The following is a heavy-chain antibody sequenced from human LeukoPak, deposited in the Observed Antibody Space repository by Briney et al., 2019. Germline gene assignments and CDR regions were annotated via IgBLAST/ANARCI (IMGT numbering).Heavy chain of an antibody. J-gene: IGHJ4*02. V-gene: IGHV3-21*01. CDR2: ISSSSSYI. CDR3: ARAILFDYGDYLPPYYFDY. D-gene: IGHD4-17*01. CDR1: GFTVSSKY. Sequence: GGSLRLSCAASGFTVSSKYMSWVRQAPGKGLEWVSSISSSSSYIYYADSVKGRFTISRDNAKNSLYLQMNSLRAEDTAVYYCARAILFDYGDYLPPYYFDYWGQGTLVTVSS.